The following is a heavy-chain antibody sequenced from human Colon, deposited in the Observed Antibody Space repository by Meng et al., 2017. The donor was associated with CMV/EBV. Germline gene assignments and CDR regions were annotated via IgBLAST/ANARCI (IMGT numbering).Heavy chain of an antibody. CDR1: GYTFTPYG. CDR2: ISAYNGNT. CDR3: ATELSRGGY. J-gene: IGHJ4*02. Sequence: VQSGGEVKNPGAAVKVACKASGYTFTPYGISWVRQARGQGLEWMGWISAYNGNTNYAPEFQGRVTLTTDTSTTTDTSTTTVYMELRSLRSDDTAIYYCATELSRGGYWGQGTLVTVSS. V-gene: IGHV1-18*01.